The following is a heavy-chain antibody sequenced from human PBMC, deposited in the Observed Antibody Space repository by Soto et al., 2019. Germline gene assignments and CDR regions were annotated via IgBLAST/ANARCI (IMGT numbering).Heavy chain of an antibody. CDR3: AREVCSSTSCYTGNWFDP. V-gene: IGHV1-18*01. Sequence: ASVKVSCKASGYTFTSYGISWVRQAPGQGLEWMGWISAYNGNTNYAQKLQGRVTMTTDTSTSTAYMELRSLRSDDTAVYYCAREVCSSTSCYTGNWFDPWGQGTLVTVSS. CDR1: GYTFTSYG. D-gene: IGHD2-2*02. CDR2: ISAYNGNT. J-gene: IGHJ5*02.